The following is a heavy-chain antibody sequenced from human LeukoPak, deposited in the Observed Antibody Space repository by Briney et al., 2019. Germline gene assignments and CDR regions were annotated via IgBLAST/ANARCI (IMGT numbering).Heavy chain of an antibody. CDR2: IYTSGST. D-gene: IGHD6-19*01. J-gene: IGHJ4*02. CDR3: PRDSGWYEPFDY. V-gene: IGHV4-4*07. Sequence: SDTLSLTCTVSGGSISRYYWSSIPQPAGKGLEWIGHIYTSGSTNYNPSLKSRVTMSVDTSKNQFSLKLSSVTAADTAVYYCPRDSGWYEPFDYWGQGTLVTVSS. CDR1: GGSISRYY.